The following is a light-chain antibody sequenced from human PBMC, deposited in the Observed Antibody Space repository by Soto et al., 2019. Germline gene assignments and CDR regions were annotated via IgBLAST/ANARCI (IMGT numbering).Light chain of an antibody. CDR1: QSVRSN. CDR2: GAS. J-gene: IGKJ2*01. Sequence: EIVMTQSPATLSVSPGERATLSCRASQSVRSNLAWYQQRPGQAPRLLIYGASTRATGIPARLSGSGSGTEFTLTISSLQSEDFAVYYCQQHNNWPFTFGQGTKLEIK. V-gene: IGKV3-15*01. CDR3: QQHNNWPFT.